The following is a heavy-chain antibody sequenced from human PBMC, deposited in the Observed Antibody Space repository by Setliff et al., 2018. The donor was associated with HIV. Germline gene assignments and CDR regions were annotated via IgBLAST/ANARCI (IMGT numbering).Heavy chain of an antibody. CDR2: IRGKSFGGTR. CDR3: AKCGGVTCYSASWYFDY. D-gene: IGHD2-15*01. J-gene: IGHJ4*02. V-gene: IGHV3-49*04. CDR1: GFPFGVYT. Sequence: PGGSLRLSCKTSGFPFGVYTMNWVRQAPGKGLEWVASIRGKSFGGTREYAASVKGRFTISRDNSKNTLYLQMNSLRAEDTAVYYCAKCGGVTCYSASWYFDYWGQGTLVTVSS.